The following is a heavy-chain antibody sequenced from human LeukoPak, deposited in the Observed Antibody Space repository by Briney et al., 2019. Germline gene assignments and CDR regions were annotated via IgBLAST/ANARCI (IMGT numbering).Heavy chain of an antibody. J-gene: IGHJ4*02. CDR1: GGSISSGDYY. Sequence: PSQTLSLTCTVSGGSISSGDYYWSWIRQPPGKGLEWIGYIYYSGSTYYNPSLKSRVTISVDTSKNQFSLKLSSVTAADTAVYYCARGGRTIFGVVFPWGQGTLVTVSS. CDR3: ARGGRTIFGVVFP. V-gene: IGHV4-30-4*01. D-gene: IGHD3-3*01. CDR2: IYYSGST.